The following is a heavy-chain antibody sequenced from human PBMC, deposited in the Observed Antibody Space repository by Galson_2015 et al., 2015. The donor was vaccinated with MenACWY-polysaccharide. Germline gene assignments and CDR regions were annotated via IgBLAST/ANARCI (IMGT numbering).Heavy chain of an antibody. J-gene: IGHJ6*02. CDR3: AKDQGEGYYYFYGMDV. CDR1: AFAYSSHG. CDR2: ISYDGGQK. V-gene: IGHV3-30*18. Sequence: SLRLSSVAHAFAYSSHGMHWVAQAPRKGLEGVAGISYDGGQKYYADSVKGRFTISRDNSKNTLYLQMNSLRAEDTAVYYCAKDQGEGYYYFYGMDVWGQGTTVTVSS.